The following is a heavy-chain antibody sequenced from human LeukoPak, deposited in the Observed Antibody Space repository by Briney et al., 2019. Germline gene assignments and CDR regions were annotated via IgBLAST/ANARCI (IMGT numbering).Heavy chain of an antibody. J-gene: IGHJ3*02. Sequence: GGSLRLSCAASGFTFSSYSMNWVRQAPGKGLEWVANIKQDGSEKYYVDSVKGRFTISRDNAKNSLYLQMNSLRAEDTAVYYCARAIGYYDFWSGYHDAFDIWGQGTMDTVSS. CDR3: ARAIGYYDFWSGYHDAFDI. V-gene: IGHV3-7*04. CDR2: IKQDGSEK. CDR1: GFTFSSYS. D-gene: IGHD3-3*01.